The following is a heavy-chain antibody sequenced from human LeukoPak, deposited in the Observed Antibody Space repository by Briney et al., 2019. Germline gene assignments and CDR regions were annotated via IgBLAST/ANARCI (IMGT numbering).Heavy chain of an antibody. J-gene: IGHJ3*02. CDR3: ARDPATIMVVTAMNGFDI. CDR2: ISSSGSYT. D-gene: IGHD2-21*02. CDR1: GFTFSDYY. V-gene: IGHV3-11*05. Sequence: GGSLRLSCAASGFTFSDYYMSWIRQAPGKGLEWVSFISSSGSYTHYADSVKGRFTISRDNAKNSLYLQMNSLRTEDTAVYYCARDPATIMVVTAMNGFDIWGQGTLVTVSS.